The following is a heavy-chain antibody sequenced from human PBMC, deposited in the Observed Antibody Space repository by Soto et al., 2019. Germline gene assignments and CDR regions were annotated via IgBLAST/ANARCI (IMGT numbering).Heavy chain of an antibody. J-gene: IGHJ3*02. CDR3: ANKPLGAPGDFAI. CDR1: GGTFSSYA. V-gene: IGHV1-69*13. Sequence: SVKVSCKASGGTFSSYAISWVRQAPGQGLEWMGGIIPIFGTANYAQKFQGRVTITADESTSTAYMELSSLRSEDTAVYYCANKPLGAPGDFAIWGQGTMVTVS. D-gene: IGHD3-16*01. CDR2: IIPIFGTA.